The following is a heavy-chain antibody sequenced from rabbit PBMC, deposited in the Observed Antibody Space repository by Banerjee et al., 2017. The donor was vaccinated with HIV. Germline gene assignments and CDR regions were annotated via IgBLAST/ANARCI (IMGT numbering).Heavy chain of an antibody. CDR1: GFSFSSSYW. CDR2: IYTSSGSS. Sequence: QSVEESGGDLVKPGASLTLTCTASGFSFSSSYWISWVRQAPGKGLEWIGYIYTSSGSSYYANWAKGRFAISKTSSTAVTLQMTSLTAADTATYFCAREIDDGNYDDTWGPGTLVTVS. V-gene: IGHV1S40*01. CDR3: AREIDDGNYDDT. D-gene: IGHD1-1*01. J-gene: IGHJ4*01.